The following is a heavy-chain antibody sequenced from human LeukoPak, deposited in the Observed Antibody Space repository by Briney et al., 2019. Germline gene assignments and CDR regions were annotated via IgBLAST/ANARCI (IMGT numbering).Heavy chain of an antibody. J-gene: IGHJ3*02. CDR1: GFTFSSYS. V-gene: IGHV3-48*04. CDR2: INNSGGTI. Sequence: GGSLRLSCAASGFTFSSYSMNWVRQAPGKGLEWLSYINNSGGTIYYADSVKGRFTISRDTAKNSLYLQMNSLRAEDTAVYYCARHGYNPVGFDIWGQGTVVTVSP. D-gene: IGHD5-24*01. CDR3: ARHGYNPVGFDI.